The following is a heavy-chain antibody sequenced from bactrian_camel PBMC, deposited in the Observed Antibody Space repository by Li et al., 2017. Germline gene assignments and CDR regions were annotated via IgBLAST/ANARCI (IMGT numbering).Heavy chain of an antibody. V-gene: IGHV3S54*01. J-gene: IGHJ4*01. CDR2: VYTPRGTL. CDR3: VTMTGNWDFPN. Sequence: QVQLVESGGGSVQTGQSLRLSCAFSGIQHRTTCMAWFRQIPGKKREGVAAVYTPRGTLYYADSVKVRFTISRDDAKVTHYLQMNSLKPEDTAVYLCVTMTGNWDFPNWGQGTQVTVS. D-gene: IGHD4*01. CDR1: GIQHRTTC.